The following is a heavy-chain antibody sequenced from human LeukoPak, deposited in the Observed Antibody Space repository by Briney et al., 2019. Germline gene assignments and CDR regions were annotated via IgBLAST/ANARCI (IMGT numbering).Heavy chain of an antibody. J-gene: IGHJ4*02. CDR2: INPNSGGT. D-gene: IGHD3-22*01. CDR3: ARDRVMYYYDSSGCSDY. V-gene: IGHV1-2*02. CDR1: GYTFTCYY. Sequence: ASVKVSCKASGYTFTCYYMHGVRQAPGQGLEWMGWINPNSGGTNYAQKFQGRVTMTRDTSISTAYMELSRLRSDDTAVYYCARDRVMYYYDSSGCSDYWGQGTLVTVSS.